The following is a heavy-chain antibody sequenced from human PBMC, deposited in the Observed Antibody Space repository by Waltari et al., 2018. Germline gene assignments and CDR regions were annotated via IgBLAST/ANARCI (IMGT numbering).Heavy chain of an antibody. Sequence: QVQLVQSGAEVKKPGSSVKVSCKASGGTFSSYAIFGTANYAQKFQGRVTITADKSTSTAYMELSSLRSEDTAVYYCASPRSGAEGGRYFDYWGQGTLVTVSS. CDR1: GGTFSSY. CDR2: IFGTA. V-gene: IGHV1-69*14. D-gene: IGHD3-10*01. J-gene: IGHJ4*02. CDR3: ASPRSGAEGGRYFDY.